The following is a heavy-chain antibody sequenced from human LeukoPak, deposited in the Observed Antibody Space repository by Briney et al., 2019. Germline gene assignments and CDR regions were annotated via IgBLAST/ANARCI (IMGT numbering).Heavy chain of an antibody. CDR1: VGTLSSYA. CDR2: NIPIFGTA. CDR3: GRDEGRTRYDFWGGHISEFDY. J-gene: IGHJ4*02. Sequence: SVKVSCKSSVGTLSSYAVIWVRHAPTQALECMGGNIPIFGTAKYTQKFQRRDTNTADESPRTAYMEQSSLICEDTPVYYCGRDEGRTRYDFWGGHISEFDYWGQGTLVSVSS. D-gene: IGHD3-3*01. V-gene: IGHV1-69*13.